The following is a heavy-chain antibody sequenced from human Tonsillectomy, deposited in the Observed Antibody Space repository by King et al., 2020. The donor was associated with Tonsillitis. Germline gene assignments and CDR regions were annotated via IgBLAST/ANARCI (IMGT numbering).Heavy chain of an antibody. CDR1: GFTFSDYY. D-gene: IGHD5-18*01. CDR2: ISSSGNTR. V-gene: IGHV3-11*01. Sequence: VQLVESGGGLVKPGGSLRLSCAASGFTFSDYYMSWIRQAPGKGLKLISYISSSGNTRYYADSVKGRFTICRDNTKNSVYLQMNSLRAEDTAVYYCARDGPDTAMVIGAFDIWGQGRMVTGSS. CDR3: ARDGPDTAMVIGAFDI. J-gene: IGHJ3*02.